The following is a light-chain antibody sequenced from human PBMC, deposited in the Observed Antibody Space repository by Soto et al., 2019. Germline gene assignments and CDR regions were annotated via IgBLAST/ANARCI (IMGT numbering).Light chain of an antibody. J-gene: IGKJ1*01. CDR2: HAS. V-gene: IGKV1-5*01. CDR1: PTASYW. CDR3: QQYKSHSRT. Sequence: DIEMTQSPSTLYASVGDTVTITCRARPTASYWLAGYQHKPGKVPRLLIFHASQLVSGVPSRVSGSGSGSDFTLPISTLQPDDSATYFCQQYKSHSRTCGQGTKVEIK.